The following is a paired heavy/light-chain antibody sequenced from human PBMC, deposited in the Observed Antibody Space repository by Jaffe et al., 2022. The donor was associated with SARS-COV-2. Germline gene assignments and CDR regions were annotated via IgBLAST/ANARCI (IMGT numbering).Light chain of an antibody. CDR2: EVS. J-gene: IGLJ2*01. CDR3: SAWGGNNKVV. V-gene: IGLV2-8*01. Sequence: QPALTQPPSASGSPGQSVTISCTATTTDIGNFYYVSWYQHHPGKAPKLMIFEVSKRPSGVPDRFSGSKSGYTASLTVSGLQAEDEGDYYCSAWGGNNKVVFGGGTKLTVL. CDR1: TTDIGNFYY.
Heavy chain of an antibody. Sequence: QLLESGGGLVQPGGSLRLSCVASGFTFDNYAMIWVRQAPGKGLEWVSAVSGGNTNKYYRDSVKGRFTVSRDNSKYTLFLQMNSLRAEDTALYYCAKGDYYDRLGTFDFWGQGTMVTVSS. CDR2: VSGGNTNK. D-gene: IGHD3-22*01. CDR1: GFTFDNYA. V-gene: IGHV3-23*01. J-gene: IGHJ3*01. CDR3: AKGDYYDRLGTFDF.